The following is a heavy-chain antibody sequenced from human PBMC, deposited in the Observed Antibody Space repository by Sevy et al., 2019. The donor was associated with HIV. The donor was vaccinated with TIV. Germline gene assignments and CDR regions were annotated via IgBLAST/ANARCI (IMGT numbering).Heavy chain of an antibody. D-gene: IGHD2-8*02. CDR3: STDPIIVLLVTDGMDV. CDR1: GFTFTYAW. CDR2: IKSKADGGKI. Sequence: GGSLRLSCAASGFTFTYAWMTWVRQAPGKGLEWVGRIKSKADGGKIDYAAPVKGRFTISRDDSKNTMYLQMNRLKTEDTGVYYCSTDPIIVLLVTDGMDVWGQGTTVTVSS. V-gene: IGHV3-15*01. J-gene: IGHJ6*02.